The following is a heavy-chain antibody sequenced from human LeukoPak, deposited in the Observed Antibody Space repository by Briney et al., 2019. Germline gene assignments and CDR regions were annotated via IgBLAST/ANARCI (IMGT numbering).Heavy chain of an antibody. CDR3: ARGRWGIAVAAYDY. D-gene: IGHD6-19*01. Sequence: GASVKVSCKASGYTFTSYDINWVRQATGQGLEWMGWMNPNSGNTGYAQKFQGRVTITRSTSISTAYMELSSLRSEDTAVYYCARGRWGIAVAAYDYWGRGTLVTVSS. CDR1: GYTFTSYD. CDR2: MNPNSGNT. V-gene: IGHV1-8*03. J-gene: IGHJ4*02.